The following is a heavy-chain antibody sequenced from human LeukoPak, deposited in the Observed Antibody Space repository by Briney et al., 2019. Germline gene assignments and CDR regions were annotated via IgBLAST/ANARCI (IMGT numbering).Heavy chain of an antibody. CDR2: IYYSGST. CDR3: ARAHYSNYYYYYMDV. Sequence: PSETLSLTCTVSGGSISSYYWSWIRQPPGKGLEWIGYIYYSGSTNYNPSLKSRVTISVDTSKNQFSLKLSSVTAADTAVYYCARAHYSNYYYYYMDVWGKGTTVTVSS. D-gene: IGHD4-11*01. J-gene: IGHJ6*03. V-gene: IGHV4-59*08. CDR1: GGSISSYY.